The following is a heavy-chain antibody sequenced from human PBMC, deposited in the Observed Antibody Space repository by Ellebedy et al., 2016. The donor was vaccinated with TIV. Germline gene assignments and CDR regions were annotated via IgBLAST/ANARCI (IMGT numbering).Heavy chain of an antibody. V-gene: IGHV1-3*01. J-gene: IGHJ4*02. CDR3: ARVSSGWREDYFDY. Sequence: ASVKVSCKASGYTFTSYAMHWVRQAPGQRLEWMGWINAGNGNTKYSQKFQGRVTITRDTSASTAYMELSSLRSEDTAVYYCARVSSGWREDYFDYWGQGTLVTVSS. CDR1: GYTFTSYA. CDR2: INAGNGNT. D-gene: IGHD6-19*01.